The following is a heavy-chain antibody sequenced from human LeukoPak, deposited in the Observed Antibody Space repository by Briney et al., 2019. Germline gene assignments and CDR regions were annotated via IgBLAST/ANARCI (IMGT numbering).Heavy chain of an antibody. CDR1: GFTFSSYS. V-gene: IGHV3-23*01. D-gene: IGHD6-19*01. Sequence: GGSLRLSCAASGFTFSSYSMNWVRQAPGKGLEWVSHISDRGDNTYYADSVKGRFTISRDNSKNTLHLHMNSLRAEDTAVYYCAKDRLEHSSGWYNVFDYWGQGTLVTVSS. CDR2: ISDRGDNT. CDR3: AKDRLEHSSGWYNVFDY. J-gene: IGHJ4*02.